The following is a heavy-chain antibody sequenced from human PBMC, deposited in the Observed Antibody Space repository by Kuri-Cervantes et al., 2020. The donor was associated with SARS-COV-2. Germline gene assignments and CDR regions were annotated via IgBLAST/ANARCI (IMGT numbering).Heavy chain of an antibody. D-gene: IGHD1-20*01. CDR3: AREPTINWSDIGNSLDV. CDR2: IKQDGSEK. V-gene: IGHV3-7*01. J-gene: IGHJ6*04. Sequence: GGSLRLSCAASGSTFSSYWMSWVRQAPGKGLEWVANIKQDGSEKYYVDSVKGRFTISRGNAKNSLYLQMNSLRAEDTAVYYCAREPTINWSDIGNSLDVWGKGTAVTGYS. CDR1: GSTFSSYW.